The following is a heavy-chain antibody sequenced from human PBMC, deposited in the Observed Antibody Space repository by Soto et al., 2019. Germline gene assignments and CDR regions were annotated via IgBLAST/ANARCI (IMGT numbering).Heavy chain of an antibody. Sequence: ASVKVSCKASGYTFTSYGISWVRQAPGQGLEWMGWISAYNGNTNYAQKLQGRVTMTTDTSTSTAYMELRSLRSDDTAVYYCARSITMIVVEAFDIWGQGTMVTVSS. CDR1: GYTFTSYG. CDR2: ISAYNGNT. D-gene: IGHD3-22*01. CDR3: ARSITMIVVEAFDI. J-gene: IGHJ3*02. V-gene: IGHV1-18*01.